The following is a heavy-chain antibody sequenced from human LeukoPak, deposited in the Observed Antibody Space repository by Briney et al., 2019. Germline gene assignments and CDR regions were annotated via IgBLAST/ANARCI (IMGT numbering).Heavy chain of an antibody. CDR1: GASISSGDYY. CDR3: ARVGFDYYDSSGYYPY. J-gene: IGHJ4*02. Sequence: SETLSLTCTVSGASISSGDYYWSWIRQPPGKGLEWIGYIYYSGSTDYNPSLKSRVTISVDTSKNQFSLKLSSVTAADTAVYYCARVGFDYYDSSGYYPYWGQGTLVTVSS. CDR2: IYYSGST. V-gene: IGHV4-30-4*02. D-gene: IGHD3-22*01.